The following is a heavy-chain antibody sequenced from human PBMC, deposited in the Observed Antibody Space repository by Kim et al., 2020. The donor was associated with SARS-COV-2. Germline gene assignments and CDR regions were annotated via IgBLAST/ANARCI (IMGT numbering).Heavy chain of an antibody. CDR3: ARGARDFYYYYGMDV. J-gene: IGHJ6*02. V-gene: IGHV3-48*02. Sequence: GGSLRLSCAASGFTFSSYSMNWVRQAPGKGLEWVSYISSSSSTIYYADSVKGRFTISRDNAKNSLYLQMNSLRDEDTAVYYCARGARDFYYYYGMDVWGQGTTVTVSS. CDR1: GFTFSSYS. D-gene: IGHD3-16*01. CDR2: ISSSSSTI.